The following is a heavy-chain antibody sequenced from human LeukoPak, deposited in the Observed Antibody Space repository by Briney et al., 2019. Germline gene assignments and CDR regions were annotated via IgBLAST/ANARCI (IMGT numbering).Heavy chain of an antibody. Sequence: SETLSLTCTVSGGSISSYYWSWIRQPPGKGLEWIGYIYYSGSTNYNPSLKSRVTISVDTSKNQFSLKLSSVTAADTAVYYCARGVRIGPTFDYWGQGTLVTVSS. CDR2: IYYSGST. D-gene: IGHD3-10*01. V-gene: IGHV4-59*01. CDR1: GGSISSYY. J-gene: IGHJ4*02. CDR3: ARGVRIGPTFDY.